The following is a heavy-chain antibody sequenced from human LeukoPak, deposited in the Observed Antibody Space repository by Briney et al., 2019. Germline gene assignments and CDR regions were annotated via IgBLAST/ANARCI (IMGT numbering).Heavy chain of an antibody. CDR1: GFTFSSYG. D-gene: IGHD6-19*01. Sequence: PGRSLRLSCAASGFTFSSYGMHWVRQAPGKGLEWVALIWSAGSNKHYADSVKGRFTISGDDSKNTLYLHMNSLRAEDTAVYYCARSGYSSGRYTLYYFDYWGQGTLVTVSS. CDR2: IWSAGSNK. CDR3: ARSGYSSGRYTLYYFDY. J-gene: IGHJ4*02. V-gene: IGHV3-33*01.